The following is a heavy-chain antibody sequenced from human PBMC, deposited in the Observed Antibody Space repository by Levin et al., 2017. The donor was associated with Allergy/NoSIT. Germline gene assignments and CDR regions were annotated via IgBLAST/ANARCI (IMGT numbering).Heavy chain of an antibody. J-gene: IGHJ6*02. CDR1: AFTFGDYA. CDR2: IRSKAYGGTT. D-gene: IGHD2/OR15-2a*01. V-gene: IGHV3-49*04. CDR3: TRGVIFYGSYGMDV. Sequence: GGSLRLSCTASAFTFGDYAMSWVRQAPGKGLEWIGFIRSKAYGGTTDYAASVKGRFAISRDDSKSIAYLQMNSLKTEDSAVYFCTRGVIFYGSYGMDVWGQGTTVTVSS.